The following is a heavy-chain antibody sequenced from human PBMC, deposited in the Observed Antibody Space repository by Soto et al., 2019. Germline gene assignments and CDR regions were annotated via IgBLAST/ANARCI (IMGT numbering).Heavy chain of an antibody. CDR2: SRDKLNSYAT. CDR1: GFTFSDYY. CDR3: ARDEGGTYYH. Sequence: EVQLVESGGGLVQPGGSLRLSCAASGFTFSDYYMDLVRQTPGKGLEWLGRSRDKLNSYATEYTASVKGRFTISRDGEKNSLYLQMNSLKTEDTAVYYCARDEGGTYYHWGQGTLVTVSS. V-gene: IGHV3-72*01. D-gene: IGHD1-26*01. J-gene: IGHJ4*02.